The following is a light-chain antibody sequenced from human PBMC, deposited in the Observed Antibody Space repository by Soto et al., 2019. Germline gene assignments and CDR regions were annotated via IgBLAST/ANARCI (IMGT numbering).Light chain of an antibody. Sequence: QSALTQPPSASGSPGQSVTISCTGTSSDVGAYNYVSWYQQHPGKAPKLMIHEVSKRPSGVPDRFSGSKSGNTASLAVSGLQAEDEADYYCTSYAGSNNYVLFGGGTKLTVL. V-gene: IGLV2-8*01. CDR3: TSYAGSNNYVL. CDR2: EVS. J-gene: IGLJ2*01. CDR1: SSDVGAYNY.